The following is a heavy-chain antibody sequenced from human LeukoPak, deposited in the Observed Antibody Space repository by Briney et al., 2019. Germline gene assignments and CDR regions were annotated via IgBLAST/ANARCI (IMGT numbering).Heavy chain of an antibody. Sequence: SETLSLTCAVYGGSFSGYYWSWLRQPPGKGLEWIGEINHSGSTNYNPSLKSRVTISVDTSKNQFSLKLSSVTAADTAVYYCARVEVAVAIDYWGQGTLVTVSS. CDR2: INHSGST. D-gene: IGHD6-19*01. J-gene: IGHJ4*02. V-gene: IGHV4-34*01. CDR3: ARVEVAVAIDY. CDR1: GGSFSGYY.